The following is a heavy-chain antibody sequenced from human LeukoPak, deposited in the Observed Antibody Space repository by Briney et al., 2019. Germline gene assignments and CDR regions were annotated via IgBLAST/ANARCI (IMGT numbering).Heavy chain of an antibody. Sequence: SGGSLRLSCAASGFTFSNYTMNWVRQAPGKGLEWVSSISSSRSYIFYADSVKGRFTISRDNAKNSLYLQMNSLRVEDTAVYYCARGGAARPDFWGQGTLVTVSS. CDR3: ARGGAARPDF. CDR1: GFTFSNYT. D-gene: IGHD6-6*01. V-gene: IGHV3-21*01. J-gene: IGHJ4*02. CDR2: ISSSRSYI.